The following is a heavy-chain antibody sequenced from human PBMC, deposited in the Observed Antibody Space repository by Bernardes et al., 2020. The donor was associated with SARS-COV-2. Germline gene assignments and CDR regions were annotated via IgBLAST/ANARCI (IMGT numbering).Heavy chain of an antibody. D-gene: IGHD3-10*01. Sequence: AEVKVSCKASGYTFTSYGISGVRQAPGQGLEWMGWINPYNADTHYAQKFQGRVTMTADTSTRTAYMDLRSLRSDDTAVYYCARDPTMVRGVFRWFDPWGQGTLVTVSS. CDR1: GYTFTSYG. V-gene: IGHV1-18*01. CDR2: INPYNADT. CDR3: ARDPTMVRGVFRWFDP. J-gene: IGHJ5*02.